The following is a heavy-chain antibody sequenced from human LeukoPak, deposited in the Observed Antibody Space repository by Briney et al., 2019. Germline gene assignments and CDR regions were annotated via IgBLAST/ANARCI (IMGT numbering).Heavy chain of an antibody. Sequence: NPSETLSLTCTVSRGSISSYYWSWIRQPPGKGLEWIGYIDNSGNTNSNPSLKSRVTMSVDTSTNQFSLKLSSVIAADTAVYYCARGRITIFGVVIPHFDNWGQGTLVTVSS. V-gene: IGHV4-59*01. D-gene: IGHD3-3*01. CDR3: ARGRITIFGVVIPHFDN. CDR2: IDNSGNT. CDR1: RGSISSYY. J-gene: IGHJ4*02.